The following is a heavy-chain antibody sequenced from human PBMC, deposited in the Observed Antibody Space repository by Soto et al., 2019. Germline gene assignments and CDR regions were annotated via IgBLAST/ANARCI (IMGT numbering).Heavy chain of an antibody. CDR2: ISGSGGST. D-gene: IGHD2-15*01. CDR3: AKDRSHIGYCSGGSCSHDAFDI. CDR1: GFTFSSYA. V-gene: IGHV3-23*01. Sequence: GGSLRLSCAASGFTFSSYAMSWVRQAPGKGLEWVSAISGSGGSTYYADSVKGRFTISRDNSKNTLYLQMNSLRAEDTAVYYCAKDRSHIGYCSGGSCSHDAFDIWGQGTMVTVSS. J-gene: IGHJ3*02.